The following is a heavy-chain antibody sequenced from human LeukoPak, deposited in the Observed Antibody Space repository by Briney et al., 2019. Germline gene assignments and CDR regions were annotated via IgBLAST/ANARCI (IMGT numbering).Heavy chain of an antibody. CDR1: GYTFSNYD. Sequence: GASVKVSCKASGYTFSNYDIKWVRQATGQGLEWMGWMNPNSGNTGYAQNPQGRVTMTRNTSVSTAYMELSCLTSEDTAVYYCARGRSAALPRQNCFDPWDQGTLVTVSS. V-gene: IGHV1-8*01. J-gene: IGHJ5*02. D-gene: IGHD3-3*01. CDR3: ARGRSAALPRQNCFDP. CDR2: MNPNSGNT.